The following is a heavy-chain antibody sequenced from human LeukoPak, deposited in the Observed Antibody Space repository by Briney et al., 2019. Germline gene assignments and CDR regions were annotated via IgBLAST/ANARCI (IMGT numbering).Heavy chain of an antibody. CDR2: ISGSGGST. CDR1: GFTFSSYA. Sequence: GGSLRLSCAASGFTFSSYAMSWVRQAPGKGLEWVSAISGSGGSTYYADSVKGRFAISRDNSKNTLYLQMNSLRAEDTAVYYCAKDLRAIVGATHWGQGTLVTVSS. D-gene: IGHD1-26*01. J-gene: IGHJ4*02. CDR3: AKDLRAIVGATH. V-gene: IGHV3-23*01.